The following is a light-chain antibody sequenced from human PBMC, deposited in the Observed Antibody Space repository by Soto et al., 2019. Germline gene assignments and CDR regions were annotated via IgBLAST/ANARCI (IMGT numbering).Light chain of an antibody. V-gene: IGLV1-40*01. J-gene: IGLJ3*02. CDR2: GNS. CDR3: QSYDSSLSVWV. Sequence: QTVVTQPPSVSGAPGQRVTISCTGSSSNIGAGYDVHWYQQLPGTAPKLLIYGNSTRPSGVPDRFSGSKSGTSASLAITGLQAEDEADYYCQSYDSSLSVWVFGGGTKLTVL. CDR1: SSNIGAGYD.